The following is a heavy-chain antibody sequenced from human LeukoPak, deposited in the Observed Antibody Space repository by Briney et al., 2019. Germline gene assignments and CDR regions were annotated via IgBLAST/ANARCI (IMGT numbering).Heavy chain of an antibody. CDR1: GYPISGGHY. CDR3: ARDQPAARRWFDP. D-gene: IGHD2-2*01. CDR2: IFNSETT. Sequence: SETLSLTCDVSGYPISGGHYWGWIRQPPGKGLEWIGSIFNSETTYYNPSLKSRVTMSVDKSKNQFSLILTSVTAADTAVYYCARDQPAARRWFDPWGQGTLVTVSS. J-gene: IGHJ5*02. V-gene: IGHV4-38-2*02.